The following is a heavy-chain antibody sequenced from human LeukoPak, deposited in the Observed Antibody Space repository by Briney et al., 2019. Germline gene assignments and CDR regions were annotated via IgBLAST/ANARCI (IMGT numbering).Heavy chain of an antibody. CDR3: ARDGDYPYYFDY. CDR1: GFTFSSYS. CDR2: IYSGGST. J-gene: IGHJ4*02. D-gene: IGHD4-17*01. Sequence: GGSLRLSCAASGFTFSSYSMSWVRQAPGKGLEWVSVIYSGGSTYYADSVKGRFTISRDNSKNTLYLQMNSLRAEDTVVYYCARDGDYPYYFDYWGQGTLVTVSS. V-gene: IGHV3-53*01.